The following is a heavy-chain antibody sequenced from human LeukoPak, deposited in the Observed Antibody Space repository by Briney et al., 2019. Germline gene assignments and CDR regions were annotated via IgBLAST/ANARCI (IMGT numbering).Heavy chain of an antibody. CDR2: INTNTGNP. Sequence: ASVKVSCKASGYTFTSYAMNWVRQAPGQGLEWMGWINTNTGNPTYAQGFTGRFVFSLDTSVSTAYLQISSLKAEDTAVYYCARGSSYCGGDCYSRTRYYYYYMDVWGKGTTVTVSS. CDR1: GYTFTSYA. CDR3: ARGSSYCGGDCYSRTRYYYYYMDV. J-gene: IGHJ6*03. D-gene: IGHD2-21*02. V-gene: IGHV7-4-1*02.